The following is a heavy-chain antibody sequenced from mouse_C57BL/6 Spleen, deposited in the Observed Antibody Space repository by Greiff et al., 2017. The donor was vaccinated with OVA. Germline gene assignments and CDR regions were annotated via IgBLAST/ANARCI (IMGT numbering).Heavy chain of an antibody. CDR2: ISSGSSTT. Sequence: EVQRVESGGGLVKPGGSLKLSCAASGFTFSDYGMHWVRQAPEKGLEWVAYISSGSSTTYYADTVKGRFTISRDNAKNTLFLQMTRLRSEDTAMYYCAGRGYYGTFDYWGQGTTLTVSS. CDR1: GFTFSDYG. D-gene: IGHD2-1*01. V-gene: IGHV5-17*01. CDR3: AGRGYYGTFDY. J-gene: IGHJ2*01.